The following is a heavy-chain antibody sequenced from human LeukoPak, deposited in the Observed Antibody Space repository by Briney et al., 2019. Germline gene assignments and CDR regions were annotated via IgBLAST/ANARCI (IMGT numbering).Heavy chain of an antibody. CDR2: IYYSGST. J-gene: IGHJ6*02. V-gene: IGHV4-59*08. CDR1: GGSISSYY. Sequence: SETLSLTCTVSGGSISSYYWSWIRQPPGKGLEWIGYIYYSGSTNYNPSLKSRVTISVDTSKHQFSLKLSSVTAADTGVYYCARQGLNPYYYYGMDVWGQGTTVTVSS. CDR3: ARQGLNPYYYYGMDV.